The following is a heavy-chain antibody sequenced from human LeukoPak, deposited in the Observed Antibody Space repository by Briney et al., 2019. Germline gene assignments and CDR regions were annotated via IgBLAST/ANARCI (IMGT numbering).Heavy chain of an antibody. V-gene: IGHV4-59*08. J-gene: IGHJ6*03. Sequence: SETLSLTCTVSGGSISSYYWSWIRQPPGKGLEWIGYIYYSGSTNYNPSLKSRVTISVDTSKNQFSLKLSSVTAADTAVYYCARGPMVRGVRSYYYMDVWGKGTTVTISS. CDR2: IYYSGST. CDR1: GGSISSYY. CDR3: ARGPMVRGVRSYYYMDV. D-gene: IGHD3-10*01.